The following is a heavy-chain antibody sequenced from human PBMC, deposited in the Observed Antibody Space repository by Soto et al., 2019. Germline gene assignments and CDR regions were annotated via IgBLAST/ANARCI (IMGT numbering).Heavy chain of an antibody. CDR2: IYYSGST. Sequence: PSETLSLTCTVSGGSISSYYWSWIRQPPGKGLEWIGYIYYSGSTYYKPSLKSRVTISVDTSKNQFSLKLSSVTAADTAVYYCARRYGYSFDYWGQGTLVTVSS. D-gene: IGHD5-18*01. CDR3: ARRYGYSFDY. CDR1: GGSISSYY. J-gene: IGHJ4*02. V-gene: IGHV4-59*08.